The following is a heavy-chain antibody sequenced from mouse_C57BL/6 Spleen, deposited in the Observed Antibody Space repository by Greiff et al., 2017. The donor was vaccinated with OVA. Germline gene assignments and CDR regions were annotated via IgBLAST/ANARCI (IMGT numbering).Heavy chain of an antibody. D-gene: IGHD1-1*01. CDR2: IDPSDSYT. Sequence: QVQLQQPGAELVRPGTSVKLSCKASGYTFTSYWMHWVKQRPGQGLEWIGVIDPSDSYTNYNQKFKGKATLTVDTSSSTAYMQLSSLTSEDSAVYYCAREVYGIYFDYWGQGTTLTVSS. CDR3: AREVYGIYFDY. CDR1: GYTFTSYW. J-gene: IGHJ2*01. V-gene: IGHV1-59*01.